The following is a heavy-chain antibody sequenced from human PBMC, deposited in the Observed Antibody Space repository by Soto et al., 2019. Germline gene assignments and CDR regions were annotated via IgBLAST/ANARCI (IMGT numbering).Heavy chain of an antibody. CDR3: ARTGTSYYYYYYGMDV. J-gene: IGHJ6*02. CDR2: ITGSGGST. V-gene: IGHV3-23*01. Sequence: GGSLRLSCAAYGFTFGSYAMRWVRQAAGKGLEWVSAITGSGGSTYYADSVKGRFAISRDNSKDTLYLQMNSLRAEDTAVYYCARTGTSYYYYYYGMDVWGQGTTVTVSS. CDR1: GFTFGSYA. D-gene: IGHD1-1*01.